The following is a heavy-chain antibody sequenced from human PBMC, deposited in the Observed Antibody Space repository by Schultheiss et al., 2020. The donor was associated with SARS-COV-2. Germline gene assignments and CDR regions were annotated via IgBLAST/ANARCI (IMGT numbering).Heavy chain of an antibody. D-gene: IGHD3-10*01. V-gene: IGHV4-59*01. Sequence: SETLSLTCTVSGGSISSYYWSWIRQPPGKGLEWIGYIYYSGSTNYNPSLKSRVTISVDTSKNQFSLKLSSVTAADTAVYYCARVNYGSGSYEHWGQGTLVTVSS. J-gene: IGHJ4*02. CDR2: IYYSGST. CDR1: GGSISSYY. CDR3: ARVNYGSGSYEH.